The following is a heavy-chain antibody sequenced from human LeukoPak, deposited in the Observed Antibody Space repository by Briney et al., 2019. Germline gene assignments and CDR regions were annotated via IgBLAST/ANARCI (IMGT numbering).Heavy chain of an antibody. D-gene: IGHD6-13*01. Sequence: SETLSLTCAVYGGSFSGYYWSWIRQPPGKGLEWIGEINHSGSTNYNPSLKSRVTISVDTSKNQFSLKLSSVTAADTAVYYCARHVGSSWYAGVIFDYWGQGTLVTVSS. CDR2: INHSGST. J-gene: IGHJ4*02. CDR1: GGSFSGYY. V-gene: IGHV4-34*01. CDR3: ARHVGSSWYAGVIFDY.